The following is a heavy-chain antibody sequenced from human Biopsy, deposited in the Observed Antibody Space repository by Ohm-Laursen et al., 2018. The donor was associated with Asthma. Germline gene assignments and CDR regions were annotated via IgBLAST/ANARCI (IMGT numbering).Heavy chain of an antibody. CDR3: AKDTEGRDDLWSGLSYNYYGMDV. Sequence: SLRLSCTATGFTFSSYAMHWVRQAPGKGLEWVAVISYDGSNNYYAASVKGRFTISRDNSKNTLYLKMNSLRAEDTAVYYCAKDTEGRDDLWSGLSYNYYGMDVWGQGATVTVSS. V-gene: IGHV3-30-3*01. CDR1: GFTFSSYA. D-gene: IGHD3-3*01. CDR2: ISYDGSNN. J-gene: IGHJ6*02.